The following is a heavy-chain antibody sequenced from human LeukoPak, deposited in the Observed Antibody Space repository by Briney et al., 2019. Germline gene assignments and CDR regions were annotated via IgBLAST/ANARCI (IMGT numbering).Heavy chain of an antibody. CDR1: GFTFSSYG. V-gene: IGHV3-30*18. CDR2: ISYDGSSK. Sequence: GGSLRLSCAASGFTFSSYGMHWVRQAPGKGLEWVAVISYDGSSKDYADSVKGRFTISRDNSKNTLYLQMNSLRAEDTAVYYCAELGITMIGGVWGKGTTVTISS. J-gene: IGHJ6*04. CDR3: AELGITMIGGV. D-gene: IGHD3-10*02.